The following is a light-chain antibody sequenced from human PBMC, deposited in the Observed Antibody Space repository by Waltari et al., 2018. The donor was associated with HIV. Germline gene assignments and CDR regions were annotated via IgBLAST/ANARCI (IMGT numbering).Light chain of an antibody. Sequence: DVVMTQSPLSLPVTLGQPASISCRSSLSLVYSDGNTYLSWFQQRPCQSPRRLVYKVSKRDSGVPDRFSGSGSGTGFTLKISRVEAEDVGVYYCMQGTHWPYTFGQGTKLEIK. CDR1: LSLVYSDGNTY. CDR3: MQGTHWPYT. CDR2: KVS. V-gene: IGKV2-30*01. J-gene: IGKJ2*01.